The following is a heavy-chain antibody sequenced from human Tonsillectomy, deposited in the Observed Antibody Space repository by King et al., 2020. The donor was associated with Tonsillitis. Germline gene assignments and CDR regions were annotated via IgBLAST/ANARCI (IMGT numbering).Heavy chain of an antibody. J-gene: IGHJ4*02. CDR2: ISGSGGST. D-gene: IGHD3-9*01. Sequence: VQLVESGGGLVQPGGSLRLSCAASGFTFSSYAMSWVRQAPGKGLEWVSAISGSGGSTYYADSVKGRFTISRDNSKNTLYLQMNSLRAEDTAVYYCAKGAYDILTGYYIGWLVGPVPNFDYWGQGTLVTVSS. CDR1: GFTFSSYA. CDR3: AKGAYDILTGYYIGWLVGPVPNFDY. V-gene: IGHV3-23*04.